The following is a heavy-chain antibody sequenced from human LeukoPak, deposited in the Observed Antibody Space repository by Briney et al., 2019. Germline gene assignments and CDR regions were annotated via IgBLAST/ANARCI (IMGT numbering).Heavy chain of an antibody. D-gene: IGHD6-25*01. CDR2: IKQDGSEK. J-gene: IGHJ4*02. V-gene: IGHV3-7*01. CDR3: AREGSEVQYYFDY. CDR1: GFTFSSYW. Sequence: PGGSLRLSCAASGFTFSSYWMSWVRQAPGKGLEWVANIKQDGSEKYYVDSVKGRFTISRDNAKTSLYLQMNSLRAEDTAVSYCAREGSEVQYYFDYWGQGTLVTVSS.